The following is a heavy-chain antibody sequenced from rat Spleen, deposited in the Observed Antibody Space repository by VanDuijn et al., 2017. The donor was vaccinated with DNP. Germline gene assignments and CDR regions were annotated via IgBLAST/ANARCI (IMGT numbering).Heavy chain of an antibody. D-gene: IGHD1-1*01. J-gene: IGHJ2*01. Sequence: EVQLVESGGGFVQPGGSLKLSCVASGFTFSNYDMAWVRQTPAKGLDWVTSISAGGGFTYYRDSVKGRFTVSRDDARSTLYLQMNSLRSEDTATYYCARDQGTTVVGYYFDYWGQGVMVTVSS. CDR3: ARDQGTTVVGYYFDY. V-gene: IGHV5-25*01. CDR1: GFTFSNYD. CDR2: ISAGGGFT.